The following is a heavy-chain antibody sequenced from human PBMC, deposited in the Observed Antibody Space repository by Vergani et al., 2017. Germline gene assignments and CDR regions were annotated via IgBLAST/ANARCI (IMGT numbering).Heavy chain of an antibody. J-gene: IGHJ4*02. CDR1: GGSISSYY. V-gene: IGHV4-59*01. D-gene: IGHD3-16*02. Sequence: QVQLQESGPGLVKPSETLSLTCTVSGGSISSYYWSWIRQPPGKGLEWIGYIYYSGSTNYNPSLKSRVTISVDTSKNQFSLKLSAVTAADTAVYYCARGGDDYVWGSYRSLSFDDWGQGTLVTVSS. CDR2: IYYSGST. CDR3: ARGGDDYVWGSYRSLSFDD.